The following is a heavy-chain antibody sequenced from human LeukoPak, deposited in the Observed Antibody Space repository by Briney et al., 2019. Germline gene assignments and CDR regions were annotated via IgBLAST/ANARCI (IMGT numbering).Heavy chain of an antibody. CDR2: IIPILGIA. D-gene: IGHD3-22*01. V-gene: IGHV1-69*04. Sequence: ASVKVSCKASGGTFSSYAISWVRQAPGQGLEWMGRIIPILGIANYAQKFQGRVTITADKSTSTAYMELSSLRSEDTAVYYCAKYSNGSRTMIVVVITAYFDYWGQGTLVTVSS. J-gene: IGHJ4*02. CDR3: AKYSNGSRTMIVVVITAYFDY. CDR1: GGTFSSYA.